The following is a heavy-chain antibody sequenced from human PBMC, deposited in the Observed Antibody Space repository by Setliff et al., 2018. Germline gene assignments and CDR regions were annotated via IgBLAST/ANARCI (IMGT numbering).Heavy chain of an antibody. CDR1: GFTFSNYG. Sequence: ETLSLSCVTSGFTFSNYGMTWVRRAPGKGLEWISYISTSSTIIYYADSVKGRFTISRDNANHSLHLQMNSLKPEDTAVYYCARASRFGTVKWRGDYYMDVWGKGTTVTVSS. CDR3: ARASRFGTVKWRGDYYMDV. CDR2: ISTSSTII. D-gene: IGHD3-10*01. V-gene: IGHV3-48*01. J-gene: IGHJ6*03.